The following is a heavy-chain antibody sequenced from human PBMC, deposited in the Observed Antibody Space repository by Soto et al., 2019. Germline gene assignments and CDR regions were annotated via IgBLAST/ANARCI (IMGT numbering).Heavy chain of an antibody. CDR2: IYTSGST. CDR1: GGSISSYY. V-gene: IGHV4-4*07. CDR3: ARDMDDFWSGYPF. Sequence: QVQLQESGPGLVKPSETLSRTCTVSGGSISSYYWSWIRQPAGKGLEWIGRIYTSGSTNYNPSLKSRVTMSVDTSKNQFSLKLSSVTAEDTAVYYCARDMDDFWSGYPFWGQGTLVTVSS. J-gene: IGHJ4*02. D-gene: IGHD3-3*01.